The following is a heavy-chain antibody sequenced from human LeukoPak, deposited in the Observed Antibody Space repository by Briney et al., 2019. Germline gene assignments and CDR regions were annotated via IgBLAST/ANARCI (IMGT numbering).Heavy chain of an antibody. CDR1: GGSFSGYY. CDR2: INHSGST. V-gene: IGHV4-34*01. Sequence: SETLSLTCAVYGGSFSGYYWSWIRQPPGKGLEWIGEINHSGSTNYNPSLKSRVTISVDTSKNQFSLKLSSVTAADTAVYYCARGPLLDPTTYYYYGMDVWGQGTTVTVSS. J-gene: IGHJ6*02. CDR3: ARGPLLDPTTYYYYGMDV. D-gene: IGHD2-21*01.